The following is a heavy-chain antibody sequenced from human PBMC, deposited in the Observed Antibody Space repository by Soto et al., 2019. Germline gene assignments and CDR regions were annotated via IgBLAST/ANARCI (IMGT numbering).Heavy chain of an antibody. J-gene: IGHJ4*02. Sequence: PGGSLRLSCAASGFIFSGSAMHWVRQASGKGLEWVGRIGRKAKNYATEYGASVEGRFTISRDDSKNTTFLLMNSLRAEDAAVYSCAKAGYCVSTSCYFPFDYWGQGTLVTVSS. CDR1: GFIFSGSA. D-gene: IGHD2-2*01. CDR3: AKAGYCVSTSCYFPFDY. CDR2: IGRKAKNYAT. V-gene: IGHV3-73*01.